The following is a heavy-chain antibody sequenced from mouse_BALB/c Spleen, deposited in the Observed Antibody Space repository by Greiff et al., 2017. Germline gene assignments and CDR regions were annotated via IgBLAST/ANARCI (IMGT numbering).Heavy chain of an antibody. J-gene: IGHJ4*01. CDR3: ASEGDGTHYYAMDY. V-gene: IGHV1-55*01. Sequence: QVQLKQPGAELVKPGTSVKLSCKASGYNFTSYWINWVKLRPGQGLEWIGDIYPGSGSTNYNEKFKSKATLTVDTSSSTAYMQLSSLASEDSALYYCASEGDGTHYYAMDYWGQGTSVTVSS. D-gene: IGHD3-3*01. CDR1: GYNFTSYW. CDR2: IYPGSGST.